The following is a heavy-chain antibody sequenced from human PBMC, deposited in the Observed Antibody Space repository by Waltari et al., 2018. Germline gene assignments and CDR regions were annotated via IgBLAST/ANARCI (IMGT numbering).Heavy chain of an antibody. V-gene: IGHV4-34*01. CDR3: ARGDLHYGSSGFFY. CDR1: GGSFNDYY. CDR2: IHHSGTT. D-gene: IGHD3-22*01. Sequence: QVHLHQWGAGLLKPSETLSLTCGVSGGSFNDYYWTWIRQPPGKGLEWIGEIHHSGTTDYNPSLNSRLTMSVDTSKKQISLKMSSVTAADTAVYYCARGDLHYGSSGFFYWGQGALVTVSS. J-gene: IGHJ4*02.